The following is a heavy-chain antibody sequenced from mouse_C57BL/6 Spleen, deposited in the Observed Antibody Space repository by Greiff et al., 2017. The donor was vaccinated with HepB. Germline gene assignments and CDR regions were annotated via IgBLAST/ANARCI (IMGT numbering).Heavy chain of an antibody. J-gene: IGHJ1*03. CDR2: IDPETGGT. CDR1: GYTFTDYE. CDR3: TRRGTTDWYFDV. Sequence: QVQLQQSGAELAKPGASVKLSCKASGYTFTDYEMHWVKQTPVHGLEWIGAIDPETGGTAYNQKFKGKAILTADKSSSTAYMELRSLTSEDSAVYYCTRRGTTDWYFDVWGTGTTVTVSS. V-gene: IGHV1-15*01. D-gene: IGHD1-1*01.